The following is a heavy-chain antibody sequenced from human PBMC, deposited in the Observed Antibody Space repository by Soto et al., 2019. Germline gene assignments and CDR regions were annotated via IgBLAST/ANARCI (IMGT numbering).Heavy chain of an antibody. V-gene: IGHV5-51*01. CDR1: GYSFAIYR. CDR3: ARQVAYYGSGSYFSP. J-gene: IGHJ5*02. Sequence: GESLKISCKGSGYSFAIYRIAWVRQMPGKGLEWMGSIYPVDSDTRYSPSFQGQVTISADKSISTAYLQWSSLKASDTAMYYCARQVAYYGSGSYFSPRGQGTLVTVSS. D-gene: IGHD3-10*01. CDR2: IYPVDSDT.